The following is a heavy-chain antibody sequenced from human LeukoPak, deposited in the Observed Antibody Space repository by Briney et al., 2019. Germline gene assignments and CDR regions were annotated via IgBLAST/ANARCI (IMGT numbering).Heavy chain of an antibody. V-gene: IGHV1-18*01. J-gene: IGHJ4*02. Sequence: GASVKVSCKASGYTFTSYGISWVRQAPGQGLEWMGWISAYNGNTNYAQKFQGRVTMTRDTSTSTVYMELSSLRSEDTAVFFCAREAPRTLYFDYWGQGTLVTVSS. D-gene: IGHD3-16*01. CDR2: ISAYNGNT. CDR3: AREAPRTLYFDY. CDR1: GYTFTSYG.